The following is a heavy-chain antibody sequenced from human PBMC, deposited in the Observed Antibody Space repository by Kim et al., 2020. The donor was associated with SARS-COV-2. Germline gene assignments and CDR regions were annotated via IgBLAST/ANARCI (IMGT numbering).Heavy chain of an antibody. Sequence: GESLKISSKGSGYSFTSYWISWVRQMPGKGLEWMGRIDPSDSYTNYSPSFQGHVTISADKSISTAYLQWSSLKASDTAMYYCATTPIIVVVVAAPENRWFDPWGQGTLVTVSS. CDR1: GYSFTSYW. J-gene: IGHJ5*02. D-gene: IGHD2-15*01. CDR2: IDPSDSYT. V-gene: IGHV5-10-1*01. CDR3: ATTPIIVVVVAAPENRWFDP.